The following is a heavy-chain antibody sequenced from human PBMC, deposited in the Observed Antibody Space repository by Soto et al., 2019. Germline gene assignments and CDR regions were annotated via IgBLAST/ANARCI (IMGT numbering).Heavy chain of an antibody. V-gene: IGHV3-21*01. Sequence: PGGSLRLSCEASLFTFSRYWMTWVRQAPGKGLEWVSSISTTSSYIYYADSVKGRFTVSRDNAKNSLYLQMNSLRAEDSAVYYCARVAPGTTSFRASYFDYWGQGTPVTVSS. J-gene: IGHJ4*02. CDR1: LFTFSRYW. CDR3: ARVAPGTTSFRASYFDY. CDR2: ISTTSSYI. D-gene: IGHD1-7*01.